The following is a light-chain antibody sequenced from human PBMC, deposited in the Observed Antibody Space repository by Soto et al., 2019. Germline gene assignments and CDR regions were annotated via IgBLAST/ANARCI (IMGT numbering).Light chain of an antibody. CDR1: SSDVGVYDF. Sequence: QSVLTQPASVSGSPGQSITISCSGTSSDVGVYDFVSWYQQHPGKAPKLMIYGVTNRPSGVSNRFSGSKSGDTASLTISGLQAEDEADYYCSSYTTSSTPVVFGGGTKLTVL. CDR2: GVT. CDR3: SSYTTSSTPVV. V-gene: IGLV2-14*01. J-gene: IGLJ3*02.